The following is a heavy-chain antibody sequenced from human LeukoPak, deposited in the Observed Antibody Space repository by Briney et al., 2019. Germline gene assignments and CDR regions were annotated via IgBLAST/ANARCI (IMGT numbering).Heavy chain of an antibody. D-gene: IGHD6-13*01. V-gene: IGHV1-46*01. J-gene: IGHJ3*02. CDR1: GYTFTSYY. CDR2: INPSGGST. Sequence: ASVKVSCKASGYTFTSYYMHWVRQAPGQGLEWMGIINPSGGSTTYAQKFQGRVTVTRDTSTSTVYMELSSLRSEDTAVYYCARGDSSSWYLGAFDIWGQGTMVTVSS. CDR3: ARGDSSSWYLGAFDI.